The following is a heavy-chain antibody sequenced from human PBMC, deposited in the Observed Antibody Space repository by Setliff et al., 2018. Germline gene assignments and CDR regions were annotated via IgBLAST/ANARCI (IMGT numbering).Heavy chain of an antibody. CDR3: ARVSMYSSSWYYYYYGMDV. V-gene: IGHV4-39*07. D-gene: IGHD6-13*01. Sequence: KTSETLSLTCTVSGGSISSSSYYWGWIRQPPGKGLEWIGSIYYSGSTYYNPSLKSRVTISVDTSKNQFSLKLSSVTAADTAGYYCARVSMYSSSWYYYYYGMDVWGQGTTVTVSS. CDR1: GGSISSSSYY. J-gene: IGHJ6*02. CDR2: IYYSGST.